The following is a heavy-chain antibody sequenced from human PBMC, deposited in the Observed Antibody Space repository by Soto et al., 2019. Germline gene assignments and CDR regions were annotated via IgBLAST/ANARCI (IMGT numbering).Heavy chain of an antibody. CDR3: ARLGDCSSTSCSYGMDV. CDR2: IDPSDSYT. CDR1: GYSFTSYW. V-gene: IGHV5-10-1*01. Sequence: GESLKISCKGSGYSFTSYWISWVRQMPGKGLEWMGRIDPSDSYTNYSPSFQGHVTISADKSISTAYLQWSSLKASDTAMYYCARLGDCSSTSCSYGMDVWGQGTTVTVSS. J-gene: IGHJ6*02. D-gene: IGHD2-2*01.